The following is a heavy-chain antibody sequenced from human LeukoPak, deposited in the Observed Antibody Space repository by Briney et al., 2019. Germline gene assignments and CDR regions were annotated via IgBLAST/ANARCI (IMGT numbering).Heavy chain of an antibody. CDR1: GGSISSYY. D-gene: IGHD1-20*01. CDR2: IYHSGST. V-gene: IGHV4-38-2*02. CDR3: ARAGPMTGFDY. Sequence: SETLSLTCTVSGGSISSYYWSWIRQPPGKGLGWIGSIYHSGSTYYNPSLKSRVTISVDTSKNQFSLKLSSVTAADTAVYYCARAGPMTGFDYWGQGTLVTVSS. J-gene: IGHJ4*02.